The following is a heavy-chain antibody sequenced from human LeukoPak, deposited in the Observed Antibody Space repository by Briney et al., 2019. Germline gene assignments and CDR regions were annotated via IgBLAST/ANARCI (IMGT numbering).Heavy chain of an antibody. CDR2: INWNGAWT. D-gene: IGHD3-22*01. CDR3: AGYYYDSSRGFDL. Sequence: GGSLRLSCAASGFKFDYYGMSWVRQAPGKGREGICGINWNGAWTGYADSVKGRFTMSRDNAKNSLYLQMNSLRAEDTALYYCAGYYYDSSRGFDLWGQGTLVTVSA. V-gene: IGHV3-20*04. J-gene: IGHJ5*02. CDR1: GFKFDYYG.